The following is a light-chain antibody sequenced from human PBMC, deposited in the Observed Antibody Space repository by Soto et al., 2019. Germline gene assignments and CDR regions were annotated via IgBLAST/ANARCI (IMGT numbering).Light chain of an antibody. Sequence: EIQMTQSPSPLSGSVGDRVTITCRASQTISSWLAWYQQKPGKAPKLLIYAASSLQIGVPSRFSGSGSGTECTLTISSLQPEDVATYYCQQANSFPLTFGPGTKVDIK. CDR2: AAS. V-gene: IGKV1-12*01. CDR3: QQANSFPLT. J-gene: IGKJ3*01. CDR1: QTISSW.